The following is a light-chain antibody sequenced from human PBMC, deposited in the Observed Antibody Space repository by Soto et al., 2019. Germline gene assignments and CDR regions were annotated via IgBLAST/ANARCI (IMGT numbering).Light chain of an antibody. CDR1: SSDVGSYNL. J-gene: IGLJ1*01. Sequence: SVLTQPASVSGSPGQSITISCTGTSSDVGSYNLVSWYQQHPGKVPKLIIYQGGQRPSGVSSRFSGSKSGNTASLTISGLQAEDEAEYFCSSYAGSSTLFVFGTGIKVTVL. V-gene: IGLV2-23*01. CDR2: QGG. CDR3: SSYAGSSTLFV.